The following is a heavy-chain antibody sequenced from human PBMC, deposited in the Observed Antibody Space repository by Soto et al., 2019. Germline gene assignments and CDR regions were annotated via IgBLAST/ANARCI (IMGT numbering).Heavy chain of an antibody. J-gene: IGHJ4*02. CDR2: ISSSGSTI. D-gene: IGHD3-3*01. V-gene: IGHV3-48*03. CDR3: AREGFLEWLFPFDY. CDR1: GFTFSSYE. Sequence: GGSLRLSCAASGFTFSSYEMNWVRQAPGKGLEWVSYISSSGSTIYYADSVKGRFTISRDNAKNSLYLQMNSLRAEDTAVYYCAREGFLEWLFPFDYWGQGTMVTVYS.